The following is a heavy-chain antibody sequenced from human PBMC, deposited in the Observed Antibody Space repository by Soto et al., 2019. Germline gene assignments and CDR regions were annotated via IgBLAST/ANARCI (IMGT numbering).Heavy chain of an antibody. CDR2: ISYDGSNK. Sequence: QVQLVESGGGVVQPGRSLRLSCAASGFTFSSYGMHWVRQAPGKGLEWVAVISYDGSNKYCADSVKGRFTISRDNSKNTLYLQMNSLRAEDTAVYYCAKGGGMDVWGQGTTVTVSS. CDR1: GFTFSSYG. V-gene: IGHV3-30*18. J-gene: IGHJ6*02. CDR3: AKGGGMDV.